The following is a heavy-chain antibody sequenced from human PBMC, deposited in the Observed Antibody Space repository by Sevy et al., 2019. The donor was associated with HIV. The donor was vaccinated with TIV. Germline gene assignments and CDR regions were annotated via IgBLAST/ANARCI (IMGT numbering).Heavy chain of an antibody. J-gene: IGHJ6*02. CDR1: GFTFSGSA. D-gene: IGHD2-15*01. CDR3: TRQPSLAYCSGGSCYVLISGMDV. V-gene: IGHV3-73*01. Sequence: GGSLRLSCAASGFTFSGSAMHWVRQASGKGLEWVGRIRSKANSYARAYAASVKGRVTISRDDSKNTAYLQINSLKTEDTDVYYCTRQPSLAYCSGGSCYVLISGMDVWGQGTTVTVSS. CDR2: IRSKANSYAR.